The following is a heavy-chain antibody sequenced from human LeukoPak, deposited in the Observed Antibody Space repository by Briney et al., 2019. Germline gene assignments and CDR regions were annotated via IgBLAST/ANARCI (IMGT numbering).Heavy chain of an antibody. J-gene: IGHJ4*02. CDR1: GFTFSSYG. Sequence: GGSLRLSCAASGFTFSSYGMHWVRQAPGKGLEWVAVIWYDGSNKYYADSVKGRFTISRDNSKNTLYLQMNSLRAEDTAVYYCAKDPEKMTTVTYYFDYWGQGTLVTVSS. CDR3: AKDPEKMTTVTYYFDY. D-gene: IGHD4-17*01. V-gene: IGHV3-33*06. CDR2: IWYDGSNK.